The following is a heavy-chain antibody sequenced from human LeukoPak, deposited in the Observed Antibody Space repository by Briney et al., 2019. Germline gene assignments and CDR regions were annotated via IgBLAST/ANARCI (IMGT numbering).Heavy chain of an antibody. V-gene: IGHV3-48*01. Sequence: PGGSLRLSCAASGFTFSSYEMNWVRQAPGEGLEWVSYISSDSGARYYADSVKGRFTISRDNAKNSLYLQMNSLRAEDTAVYYCARATQPGFDPWGQGTLVTVSS. CDR3: ARATQPGFDP. CDR2: ISSDSGAR. CDR1: GFTFSSYE. J-gene: IGHJ5*02. D-gene: IGHD2-15*01.